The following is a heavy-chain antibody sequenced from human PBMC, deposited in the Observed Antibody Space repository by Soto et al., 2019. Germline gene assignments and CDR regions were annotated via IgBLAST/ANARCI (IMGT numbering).Heavy chain of an antibody. J-gene: IGHJ4*02. Sequence: SETLSLTCTVSGGSISSYYWSWIRQPPGKGLEWIGYIYYSGSTNYNPSLKSRVTISVDTSKNQFSLNLNSVTAADTAVYYCARARSQEMDFFDYWGQGALVTVSS. CDR3: ARARSQEMDFFDY. D-gene: IGHD2-2*03. V-gene: IGHV4-59*08. CDR1: GGSISSYY. CDR2: IYYSGST.